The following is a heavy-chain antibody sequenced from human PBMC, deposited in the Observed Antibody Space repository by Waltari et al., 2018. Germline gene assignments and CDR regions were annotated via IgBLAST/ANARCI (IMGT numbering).Heavy chain of an antibody. CDR2: IYPGDSDT. D-gene: IGHD2-21*01. CDR3: ARQFPPYCGGDCYSDY. CDR1: GYSFTSYW. V-gene: IGHV5-51*01. Sequence: EVQLVQSGAEVNKPGESLKISCKGSGYSFTSYWIGWVRQMPGKGLEWMGIIYPGDSDTRYSPSFKGQVTMSADRSISIAYLHLNNLKTSDTAIYYCARQFPPYCGGDCYSDYWGQGTLVTVSS. J-gene: IGHJ4*02.